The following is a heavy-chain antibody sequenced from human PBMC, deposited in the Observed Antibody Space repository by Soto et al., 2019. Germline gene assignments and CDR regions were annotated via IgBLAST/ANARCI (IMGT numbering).Heavy chain of an antibody. D-gene: IGHD4-17*01. CDR2: IYYSGST. CDR3: ARAYGDYVFDD. V-gene: IGHV4-61*08. J-gene: IGHJ4*02. CDR1: GGSISSGGYS. Sequence: ETLSLTCAVSGGSISSGGYSWSWIRQPPGKGLEWIGYIYYSGSTNYNPSLKSRVTISVDTSKNQFSLKLSSVTAADTAEYYWARAYGDYVFDDWGQGTLVTVSS.